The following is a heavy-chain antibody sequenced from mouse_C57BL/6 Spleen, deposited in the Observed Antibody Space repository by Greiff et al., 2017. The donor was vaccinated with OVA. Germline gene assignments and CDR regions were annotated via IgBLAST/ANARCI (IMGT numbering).Heavy chain of an antibody. Sequence: QVHVKQSGAELVQPGASVKMSCKASGYTFTSYWITWVKQRPGQGLEWLGDIYPGSGSTNYNEQFYSKATLTVDTSSSTAYMQLSRLTSEDSAVYYCARYYDYDFDYWGQGTTLTVSS. CDR2: IYPGSGST. J-gene: IGHJ2*01. D-gene: IGHD2-4*01. V-gene: IGHV1-55*01. CDR3: ARYYDYDFDY. CDR1: GYTFTSYW.